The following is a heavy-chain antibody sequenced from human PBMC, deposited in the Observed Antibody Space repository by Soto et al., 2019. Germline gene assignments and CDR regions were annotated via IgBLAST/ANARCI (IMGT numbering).Heavy chain of an antibody. V-gene: IGHV4-59*01. Sequence: SETLSLTCTVSGGSISSYYWSWIRQPPGKGLEWIGYIYYSGSTNYNPSLKSRVTISVDTSKNQFSLKLSSVTAADTAVYYCARASIAAAGIFDYWGQGTLVTAPQ. CDR2: IYYSGST. J-gene: IGHJ4*02. CDR3: ARASIAAAGIFDY. CDR1: GGSISSYY. D-gene: IGHD6-13*01.